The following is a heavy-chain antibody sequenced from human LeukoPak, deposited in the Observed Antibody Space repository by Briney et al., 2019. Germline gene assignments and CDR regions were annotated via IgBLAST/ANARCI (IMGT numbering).Heavy chain of an antibody. CDR3: ARDWYDY. J-gene: IGHJ4*02. CDR1: GFTFSTYA. V-gene: IGHV3-23*01. D-gene: IGHD6-13*01. CDR2: IGGSGSYP. Sequence: GGSLRLSCAASGFTFSTYAMIWVRQAPGKGLEWVSVIGGSGSYPYYADSVKGRFTISRDNSKDTLYLQMNSLRPEDTAVYYCARDWYDYWGQGTLVTVSS.